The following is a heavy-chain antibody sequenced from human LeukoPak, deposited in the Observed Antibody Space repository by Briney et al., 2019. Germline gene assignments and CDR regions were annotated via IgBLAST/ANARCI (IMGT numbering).Heavy chain of an antibody. Sequence: ASVKVSCKASGYTFTSYGISWVRQAPGQGLEWMGWISAYNGNTNYAQKLQGRVTMTTDTSTSTAYMELRSLRSDDTAVYYCARGRSITMIVGYFDYWGQGTLVTVSS. V-gene: IGHV1-18*01. CDR1: GYTFTSYG. CDR3: ARGRSITMIVGYFDY. J-gene: IGHJ4*02. D-gene: IGHD3-22*01. CDR2: ISAYNGNT.